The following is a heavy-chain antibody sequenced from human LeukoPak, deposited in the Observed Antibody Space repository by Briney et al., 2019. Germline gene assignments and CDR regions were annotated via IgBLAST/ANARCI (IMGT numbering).Heavy chain of an antibody. CDR2: IYWRGGGT. Sequence: GGSLRLSCAASGFTFHDYAMHWVRQAPGKGLELVAGIYWRGGGTGYADSVRGRFTISMDKANNYLYLQMNSLRGEDSAFYYCGKDTSPGGLDYWGQGALVTVSS. CDR1: GFTFHDYA. V-gene: IGHV3-9*01. D-gene: IGHD2-15*01. CDR3: GKDTSPGGLDY. J-gene: IGHJ4*02.